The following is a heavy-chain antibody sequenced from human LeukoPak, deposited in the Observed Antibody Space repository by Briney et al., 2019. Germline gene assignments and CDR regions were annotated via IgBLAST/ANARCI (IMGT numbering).Heavy chain of an antibody. CDR2: INPSGGST. V-gene: IGHV1-46*01. CDR1: GYTFTSYY. Sequence: ASVKVSCKASGYTFTSYYMHWVRQAPGQELEWMGIINPSGGSTSYAQKFQGRVTMTRDTSTSTVYMELSSLRSEDTAVYYCARKGRIVVVPAAILYNGMDVWGQGTTVTVSS. CDR3: ARKGRIVVVPAAILYNGMDV. D-gene: IGHD2-2*01. J-gene: IGHJ6*02.